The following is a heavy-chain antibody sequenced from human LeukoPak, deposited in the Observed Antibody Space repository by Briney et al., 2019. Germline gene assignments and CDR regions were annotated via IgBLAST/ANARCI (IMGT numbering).Heavy chain of an antibody. J-gene: IGHJ1*01. D-gene: IGHD1-26*01. CDR1: GGSFTHYY. CDR2: IYSSGTT. V-gene: IGHV4-59*08. Sequence: SETLSLTCAVSGGSFTHYYWSWIRQPPGKGLQWIGYIYSSGTTKYNPSLKSRVTISLDMPNNQFSLILTSVTAADTAVYYCARGRAWELPDYFQLRGQGTLVTVSS. CDR3: ARGRAWELPDYFQL.